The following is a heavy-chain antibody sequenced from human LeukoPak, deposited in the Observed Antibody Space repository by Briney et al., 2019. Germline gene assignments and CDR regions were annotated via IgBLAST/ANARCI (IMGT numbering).Heavy chain of an antibody. CDR2: INNVGSHI. CDR3: ARGDYDFWSGYDL. V-gene: IGHV3-21*01. CDR1: GFTFSNSA. D-gene: IGHD3-3*01. J-gene: IGHJ5*02. Sequence: GGSLRLSCAASGFTFSNSAMNWVRQAPGKGLEWVSSINNVGSHIYYADSVKGRFTISRDNAKNSLYLQMNSLRAEDTAVYYCARGDYDFWSGYDLWGQGTLVTVSS.